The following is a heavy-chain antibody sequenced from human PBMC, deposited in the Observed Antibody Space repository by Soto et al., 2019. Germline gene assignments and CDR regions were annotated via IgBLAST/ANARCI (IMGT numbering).Heavy chain of an antibody. CDR2: VSTSGSLK. CDR1: GFSLSIYE. Sequence: HPGGSLRLSFAASGFSLSIYEMNWVRQAPGKGLEGLSHVSTSGSLKNYADSVKGRFTISRDNTKNAVYLQMNSMRAEDTAVYYCVRSAPDTSYSFEXWGQVILVTVS. D-gene: IGHD2-15*01. V-gene: IGHV3-48*03. CDR3: VRSAPDTSYSFEX. J-gene: IGHJ4*02.